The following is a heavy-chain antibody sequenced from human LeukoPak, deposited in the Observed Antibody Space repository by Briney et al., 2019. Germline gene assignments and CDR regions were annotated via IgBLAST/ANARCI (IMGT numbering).Heavy chain of an antibody. V-gene: IGHV3-23*01. Sequence: GGSLRLSCVASGFTFSSYDMNWVRQAPGKGLEWVSTISGSGGRTNYADSVKGRFTISRDNSKNTLYLQMNSLRAEDTAVYYCARDDYYDSSGYPLDAFDIWGQGTMVTVSS. CDR2: ISGSGGRT. D-gene: IGHD3-22*01. CDR1: GFTFSSYD. CDR3: ARDDYYDSSGYPLDAFDI. J-gene: IGHJ3*02.